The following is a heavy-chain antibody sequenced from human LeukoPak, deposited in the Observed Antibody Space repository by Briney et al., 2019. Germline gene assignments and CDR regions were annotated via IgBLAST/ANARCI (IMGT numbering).Heavy chain of an antibody. D-gene: IGHD3-16*01. Sequence: SVKVSCKASGGTFSSYAISWVRQAPGQGLEWMGRIIPILGIANYAQKFQGRVTITADKSTSTAHMELSSLRSEDTAVYYCARTIMITFGFDYYYGMDVWGQGTTVTVSS. CDR3: ARTIMITFGFDYYYGMDV. V-gene: IGHV1-69*04. CDR1: GGTFSSYA. J-gene: IGHJ6*02. CDR2: IIPILGIA.